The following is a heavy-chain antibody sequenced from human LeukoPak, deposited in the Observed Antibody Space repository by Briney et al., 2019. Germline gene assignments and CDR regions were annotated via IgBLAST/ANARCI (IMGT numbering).Heavy chain of an antibody. CDR1: GFTFSSYE. J-gene: IGHJ6*03. CDR2: ISSSSSYI. V-gene: IGHV3-21*01. CDR3: ARSDTSNYYYYMDV. D-gene: IGHD5-18*01. Sequence: GGSLRLSCAASGFTFSSYEMNWVRQAPGKGLEWVSSISSSSSYIYYADSVKGRFTISRDNAKNSLYLQMNSLRAEDTAVYYCARSDTSNYYYYMDVWGKGTTVTVSS.